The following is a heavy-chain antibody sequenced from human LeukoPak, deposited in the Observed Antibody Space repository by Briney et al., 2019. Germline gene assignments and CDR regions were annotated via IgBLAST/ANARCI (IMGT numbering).Heavy chain of an antibody. CDR3: ARKPSEYTYSQGSYMDV. CDR1: GFTFSSYS. V-gene: IGHV3-21*01. D-gene: IGHD5-18*01. CDR2: TSSSGTYM. Sequence: GGSLRLSCAASGFTFSSYSMHWVRQAPGKGLEWVSTTSSSGTYMYYADSVKGRFTISRDNAKNSLYLQISGLTAEDTAVYYCARKPSEYTYSQGSYMDVWGKGTTVTVSS. J-gene: IGHJ6*03.